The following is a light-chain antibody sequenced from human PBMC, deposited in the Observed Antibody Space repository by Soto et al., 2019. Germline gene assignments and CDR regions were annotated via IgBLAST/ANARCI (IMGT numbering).Light chain of an antibody. CDR2: DTS. CDR1: QSVSNN. Sequence: EIVLTQSPGTLSLSPEERATLSCRASQSVSNNYLAWYQQRPGQVPRLLIYDTSTRAPGISARFSGSGSGTEFTLTISSLQSEDFAVYYCQEYIQWPPGMFGPGTKVDI. CDR3: QEYIQWPPGM. J-gene: IGKJ1*01. V-gene: IGKV3-15*01.